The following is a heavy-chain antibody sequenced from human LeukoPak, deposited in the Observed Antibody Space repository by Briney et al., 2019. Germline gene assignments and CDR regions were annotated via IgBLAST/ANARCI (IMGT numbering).Heavy chain of an antibody. Sequence: GGSLRLSCAASGFTFSNYGMTWARQAPGKGLVWVSSLSGRAATISYADSVKGRFTISRDNSKNTLHLQMNSLRADDTAAYYCAKFAQRYCSGGSYHRCDYWGQGTLVTVSS. CDR3: AKFAQRYCSGGSYHRCDY. D-gene: IGHD2-15*01. J-gene: IGHJ4*02. CDR1: GFTFSNYG. CDR2: LSGRAATI. V-gene: IGHV3-23*01.